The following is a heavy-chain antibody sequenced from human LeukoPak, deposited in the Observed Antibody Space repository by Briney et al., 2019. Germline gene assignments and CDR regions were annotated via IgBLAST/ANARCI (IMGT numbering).Heavy chain of an antibody. J-gene: IGHJ6*02. CDR3: ARDVYCSGGSCYGYYYYGMDV. Sequence: PGRSLRLSCAASGFTFSSYAMHWVRQAPGKGLEWVAVISYDGSNKYYADSVKGRFTISRDNSKNTLYLQMNSLRAEDTAVYYCARDVYCSGGSCYGYYYYGMDVWGQGTTVTVSS. CDR1: GFTFSSYA. V-gene: IGHV3-30-3*01. CDR2: ISYDGSNK. D-gene: IGHD2-15*01.